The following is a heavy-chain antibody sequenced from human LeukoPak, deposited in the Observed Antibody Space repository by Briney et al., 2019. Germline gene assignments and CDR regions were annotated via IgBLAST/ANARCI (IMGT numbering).Heavy chain of an antibody. J-gene: IGHJ5*02. Sequence: SETLFLTCTDSGASISSYYWSWIRQPPGKGLEWIGYIYYSGSTRYNPSLKSRVTISVDTSKNQFSLKLSSVTAADTAVYYRARVGILRFPSNWFDPWGQGTLVTVSS. D-gene: IGHD3-3*01. CDR1: GASISSYY. CDR2: IYYSGST. V-gene: IGHV4-59*01. CDR3: ARVGILRFPSNWFDP.